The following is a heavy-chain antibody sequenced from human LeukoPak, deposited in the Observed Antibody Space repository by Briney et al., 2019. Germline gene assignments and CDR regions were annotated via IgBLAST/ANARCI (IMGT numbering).Heavy chain of an antibody. CDR3: AREVPAAIMDV. D-gene: IGHD2-2*02. CDR1: GGSISSYY. Sequence: SETLSLTCTVSGGSISSYYWSWIRQPPGKGLEWIGYIYYSGSTNYNPSLKSRVTISVDTSKNQFSLKLSSVTAADTAVYYCAREVPAAIMDVWGTGTTVTVSS. J-gene: IGHJ6*04. CDR2: IYYSGST. V-gene: IGHV4-59*01.